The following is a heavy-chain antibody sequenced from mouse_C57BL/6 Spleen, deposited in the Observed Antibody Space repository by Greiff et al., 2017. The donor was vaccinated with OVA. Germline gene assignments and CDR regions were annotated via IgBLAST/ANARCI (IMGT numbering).Heavy chain of an antibody. J-gene: IGHJ1*03. CDR1: GYAFSSYW. CDR3: ARSYYYGSTSSYWYFDV. CDR2: IYPGDGDT. Sequence: VQLQESGAELVKPGASVKISCKASGYAFSSYWMNWVKQRPGKGLEWIGQIYPGDGDTNYNGKFKGKATLTADKSSSTAYMQLSSLTSEDSAVYFCARSYYYGSTSSYWYFDVWGTGTTVTVSS. D-gene: IGHD1-1*01. V-gene: IGHV1-80*01.